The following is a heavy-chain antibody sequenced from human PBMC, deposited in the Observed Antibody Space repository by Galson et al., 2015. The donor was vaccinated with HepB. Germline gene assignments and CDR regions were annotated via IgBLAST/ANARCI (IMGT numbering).Heavy chain of an antibody. J-gene: IGHJ6*02. CDR1: GYSFKTYG. CDR3: ARDYCSSSSCRELYGMDV. D-gene: IGHD2-2*01. CDR2: ITPYNGNT. V-gene: IGHV1-18*01. Sequence: SVKVSCKASGYSFKTYGISWVRQTPGQGLQWLGWITPYNGNTNYAQKVQDRVTMTTDTSTNTAYLELGSLRSDDTAVYYCARDYCSSSSCRELYGMDVWGQGTTVTV.